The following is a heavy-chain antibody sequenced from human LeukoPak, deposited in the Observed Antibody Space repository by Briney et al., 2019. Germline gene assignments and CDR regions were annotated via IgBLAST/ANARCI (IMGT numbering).Heavy chain of an antibody. Sequence: GGSLRLSCAASGFTFSDYYMSWVRQAPGKGLEWVANIKQDGSEKYYVDSVKGRFTISRDNAKNSLYLQMNSLRAEDTAVYYCAREGIAVAGPFDYWGQGTLVTVSS. CDR3: AREGIAVAGPFDY. J-gene: IGHJ4*02. CDR2: IKQDGSEK. D-gene: IGHD6-19*01. CDR1: GFTFSDYY. V-gene: IGHV3-7*03.